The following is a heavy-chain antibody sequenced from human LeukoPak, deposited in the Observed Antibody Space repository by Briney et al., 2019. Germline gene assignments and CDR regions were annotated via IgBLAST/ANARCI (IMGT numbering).Heavy chain of an antibody. CDR3: ARGPWGN. CDR2: INTETGKP. V-gene: IGHV7-4-1*02. J-gene: IGHJ4*02. CDR1: GYTFTNYH. D-gene: IGHD3-16*01. Sequence: GASVKVSCKASGYTFTNYHMNWVRQAPGQGLEWMGWINTETGKPAYVQGFTGRFVFSLDTSISTAYLQITSLKPEDTAVYYCARGPWGNWGQGTLVTVSS.